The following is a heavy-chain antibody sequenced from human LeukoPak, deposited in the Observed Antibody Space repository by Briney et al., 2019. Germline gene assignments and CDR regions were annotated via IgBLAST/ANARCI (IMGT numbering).Heavy chain of an antibody. CDR2: IIPILGIA. Sequence: SVKVSCKASGGTFSSYAISWVRQAPGQGLEWMGRIIPILGIANYVQKFQGRVTITADKSTSTAYMELSSLRSEDTAVYYCAPAGCSSTSCYTGPWGQGTLVTVSS. J-gene: IGHJ5*02. D-gene: IGHD2-2*02. V-gene: IGHV1-69*04. CDR1: GGTFSSYA. CDR3: APAGCSSTSCYTGP.